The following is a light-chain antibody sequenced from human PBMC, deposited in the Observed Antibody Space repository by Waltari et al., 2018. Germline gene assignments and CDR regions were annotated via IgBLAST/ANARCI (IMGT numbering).Light chain of an antibody. CDR3: LQQNTYPWT. V-gene: IGKV1-17*01. CDR2: AAS. CDR1: QDIRTD. Sequence: DIQMTQSPPSLSAAVGDRVTITCRASQDIRTDLAWYQQEPGEAPKRLIHAASILQGGVPSRFRGSGSGTEFTLTISLMQPEDFTTYYCLQQNTYPWTFGQGTKVEIK. J-gene: IGKJ1*01.